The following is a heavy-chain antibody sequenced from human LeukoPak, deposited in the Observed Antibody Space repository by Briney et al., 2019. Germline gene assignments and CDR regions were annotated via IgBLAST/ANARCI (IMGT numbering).Heavy chain of an antibody. V-gene: IGHV3-48*01. CDR3: ARDWGYYYDTPYYYGMEV. J-gene: IGHJ6*02. Sequence: PGGSLRLSCAASGFTFSSYSMNWVRQAPGKGLEWVSYISSSSSTIYYADSVKGRFTISRDNAENSLFLQMNSLRAEDTAVYYCARDWGYYYDTPYYYGMEVWGQGTTVTVSS. D-gene: IGHD3-22*01. CDR1: GFTFSSYS. CDR2: ISSSSSTI.